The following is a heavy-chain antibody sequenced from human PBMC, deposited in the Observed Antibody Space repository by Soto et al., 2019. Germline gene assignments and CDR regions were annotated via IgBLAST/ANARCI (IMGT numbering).Heavy chain of an antibody. CDR3: ARDSRGVLRYFDWLSSPDYYGMDV. J-gene: IGHJ6*02. V-gene: IGHV1-46*01. CDR2: INPSGGST. Sequence: ASVKVSCKASGYTFTSYYMHWARQAPGQGLEWMGIINPSGGSTSYAQKFQGRVTMTGDTSTSTVYMELSSLRSEDTAVYYCARDSRGVLRYFDWLSSPDYYGMDVWGQGTTVTVSS. D-gene: IGHD3-9*01. CDR1: GYTFTSYY.